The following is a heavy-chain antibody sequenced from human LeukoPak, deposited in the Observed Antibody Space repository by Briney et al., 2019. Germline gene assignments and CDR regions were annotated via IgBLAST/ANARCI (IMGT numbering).Heavy chain of an antibody. D-gene: IGHD3-22*01. CDR2: INHSGST. Sequence: SETLSLTCAVYGGSFSGYYWSWIRQPPGKGLEWIGEINHSGSTNYTPSLKSRVTISVDTSKNQFSLKLSSVTAADTAVYYCARGRRLIVVGHYYYYMDVWGKGTTVTVSS. J-gene: IGHJ6*03. CDR1: GGSFSGYY. V-gene: IGHV4-34*01. CDR3: ARGRRLIVVGHYYYYMDV.